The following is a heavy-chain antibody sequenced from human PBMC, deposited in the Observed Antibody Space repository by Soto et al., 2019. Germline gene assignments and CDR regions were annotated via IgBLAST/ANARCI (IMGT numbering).Heavy chain of an antibody. D-gene: IGHD3-3*01. CDR3: ARIARFLVAISPYYYYYYGMDV. CDR2: IFSNDEK. Sequence: QVTLKESGPVLVKPTETLTLTCTVSGFSLSNARMGVSWIRQPPGKALEWLAHIFSNDEKSYSTSLKSRLTISKDPSKSQVVLTMTNMDPVDTATYYCARIARFLVAISPYYYYYYGMDVWGQGTTVTVSS. J-gene: IGHJ6*02. V-gene: IGHV2-26*01. CDR1: GFSLSNARMG.